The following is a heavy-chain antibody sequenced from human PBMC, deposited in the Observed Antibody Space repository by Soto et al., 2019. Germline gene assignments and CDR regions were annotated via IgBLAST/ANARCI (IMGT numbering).Heavy chain of an antibody. D-gene: IGHD3-10*01. J-gene: IGHJ4*02. CDR2: GLQTCGGT. CDR3: VRDYYHSSGSHYDIPLDS. CDR1: GFTFNNYA. V-gene: IGHV3-23*01. Sequence: GGSLRLSCAASGFTFNNYAMTWCRLGPGKGPEWVSTGLQTCGGTFYADSVRGRFIIARDNSKDTPYLQMNSLRAEDTAVYQCVRDYYHSSGSHYDIPLDSWGQGTLVTVSS.